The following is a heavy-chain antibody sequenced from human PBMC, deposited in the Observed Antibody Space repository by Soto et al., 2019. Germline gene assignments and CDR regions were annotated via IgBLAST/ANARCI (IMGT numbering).Heavy chain of an antibody. V-gene: IGHV3-64D*06. Sequence: QAGGSLRLSCSASGFTFSSYAMHWVRQAPGKGLEYVSAISSNGGSTYYADSVKGRFTISRDNSKNTLYLQMSSLRAEDTAVYYCVKGNYDFWSGYPWFDPWGQGTLVTVSS. CDR1: GFTFSSYA. CDR3: VKGNYDFWSGYPWFDP. J-gene: IGHJ5*02. D-gene: IGHD3-3*01. CDR2: ISSNGGST.